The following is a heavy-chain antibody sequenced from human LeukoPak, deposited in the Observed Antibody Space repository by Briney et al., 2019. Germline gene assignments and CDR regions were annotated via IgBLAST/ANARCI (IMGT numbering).Heavy chain of an antibody. CDR1: GYSISSGYY. J-gene: IGHJ4*02. Sequence: SETLSLTCTVSGYSISSGYYWGWIRQPPGKGLEWIGSIYHSGSTYYNPSLKSRVTISVDTSKNQFSLKLSSVTAADTAVYYCAREEVAGTAGGIDYWGQGTLVTVSS. CDR3: AREEVAGTAGGIDY. V-gene: IGHV4-38-2*02. CDR2: IYHSGST. D-gene: IGHD6-19*01.